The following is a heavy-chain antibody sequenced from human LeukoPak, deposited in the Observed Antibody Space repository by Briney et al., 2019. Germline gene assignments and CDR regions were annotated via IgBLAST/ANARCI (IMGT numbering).Heavy chain of an antibody. CDR2: ISWNSGSI. J-gene: IGHJ4*02. CDR3: AKGAIVGATLGYYFDY. V-gene: IGHV3-9*01. Sequence: GRSLRLSCAASGFTFDDYAMHWVRQAPGKGLEWVSGISWNSGSIGYADSVKGRFTISRDNAKNSLYLQMNSLRAEDTALYYCAKGAIVGATLGYYFDYWGQGTLVTVSS. CDR1: GFTFDDYA. D-gene: IGHD1-26*01.